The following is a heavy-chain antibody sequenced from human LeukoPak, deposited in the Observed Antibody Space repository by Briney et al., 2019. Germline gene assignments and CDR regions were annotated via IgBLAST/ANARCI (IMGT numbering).Heavy chain of an antibody. CDR2: INPNSGGT. D-gene: IGHD1-26*01. CDR3: AREIVKGGYFDY. Sequence: ASVKVSCKASGYTLTGYYMHWVRQAPGQGLEWMGWINPNSGGTNYAQKFQGRVTMTRDTSISTAYMELSRLRSDDTAVYYCAREIVKGGYFDYWGQGTLVTVSS. J-gene: IGHJ4*02. CDR1: GYTLTGYY. V-gene: IGHV1-2*02.